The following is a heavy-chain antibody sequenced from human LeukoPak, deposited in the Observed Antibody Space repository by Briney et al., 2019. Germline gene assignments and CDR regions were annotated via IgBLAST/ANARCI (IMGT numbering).Heavy chain of an antibody. CDR2: IIPIFGTA. D-gene: IGHD3-22*01. Sequence: ASVKVSCKASGGTFSSYAISWVRQAPGQGLEWMGGIIPIFGTANYTQKFQGRVTITADESASTAYMELSSLRSEDTAVYYCARDRDGRSGFYSQSWGQGTLVTVSP. CDR3: ARDRDGRSGFYSQS. V-gene: IGHV1-69*01. CDR1: GGTFSSYA. J-gene: IGHJ1*01.